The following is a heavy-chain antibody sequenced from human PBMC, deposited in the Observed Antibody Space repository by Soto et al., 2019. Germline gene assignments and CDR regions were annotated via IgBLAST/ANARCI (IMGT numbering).Heavy chain of an antibody. J-gene: IGHJ5*02. V-gene: IGHV3-30*18. Sequence: QVQLVESGGGVVQPGRSLRLSCAASGFTFSSYGMHWVRQAPGKGLEWVAVISYDGSNKYYADSVKGRFTISRDNSKNTLYLQMNSLRAEDTAVYYCAKSLLPWGQGTLVTVSS. CDR2: ISYDGSNK. CDR1: GFTFSSYG. CDR3: AKSLLP.